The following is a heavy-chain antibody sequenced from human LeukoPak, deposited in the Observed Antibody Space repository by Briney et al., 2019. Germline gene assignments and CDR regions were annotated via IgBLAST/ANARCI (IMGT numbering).Heavy chain of an antibody. V-gene: IGHV4-30-4*01. Sequence: PSETLSLTCTVSGGSISSGDYYWSWIRQPPGKGLEWIGYIYYSGSTYYNPSLKSRVTISVATSKNQFSLKLSSVTAADTAVYYCARDSLLWFGESTKYGMDVWGQGTTVTVSS. CDR1: GGSISSGDYY. D-gene: IGHD3-10*01. CDR3: ARDSLLWFGESTKYGMDV. CDR2: IYYSGST. J-gene: IGHJ6*02.